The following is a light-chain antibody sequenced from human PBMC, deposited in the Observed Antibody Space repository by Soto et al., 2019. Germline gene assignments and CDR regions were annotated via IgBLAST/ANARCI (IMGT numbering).Light chain of an antibody. CDR3: QQYCSSLFT. Sequence: EIVLTQSPGTLSLSPGERATLSCRASQSVSSSYLAWYQQKPGQAPRLLIYGASSRATGIRDRFSGSGSGTDFTLTISRLEPEDFAVYYCQQYCSSLFTFGHGTKVYIK. J-gene: IGKJ3*01. V-gene: IGKV3-20*01. CDR1: QSVSSSY. CDR2: GAS.